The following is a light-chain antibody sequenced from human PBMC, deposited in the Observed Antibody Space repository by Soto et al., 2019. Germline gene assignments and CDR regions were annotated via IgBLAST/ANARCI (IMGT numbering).Light chain of an antibody. CDR2: GVS. CDR3: QQYSISST. CDR1: QRVSSSS. J-gene: IGKJ1*01. Sequence: EIVLTQSPGTLSLSPGERATLSCRASQRVSSSSLAWYQHKPGQSPRLLIFGVSTRATDIPDRFSGSGSGTDFTLTINRLEPEDFAVYYCQQYSISSTFGQGTKVDIK. V-gene: IGKV3-20*01.